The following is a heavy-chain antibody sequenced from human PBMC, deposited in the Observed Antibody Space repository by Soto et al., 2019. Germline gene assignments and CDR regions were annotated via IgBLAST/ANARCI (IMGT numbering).Heavy chain of an antibody. CDR3: AILESWLQIDAY. D-gene: IGHD6-19*01. V-gene: IGHV1-8*01. CDR2: MNPNSGNT. CDR1: GYTSTSYD. Sequence: DSVKVSIKASGYTSTSYDVDWVRQATGSRLAWVGWMNPNSGNTGYAQKFQGRVTMTRNTSISTAYMERSILRSEDTAVYYCAILESWLQIDAYRGQRIRVTV. J-gene: IGHJ4*02.